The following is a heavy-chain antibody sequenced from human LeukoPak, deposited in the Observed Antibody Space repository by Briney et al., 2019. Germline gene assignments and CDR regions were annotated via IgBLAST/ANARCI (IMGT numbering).Heavy chain of an antibody. CDR2: IYSSGGT. CDR1: GGSISSYY. Sequence: SGTLSLTCTVSGGSISSYYWSWIRQPAGKGLEWIGRIYSSGGTNYNPSLKSRVTMSVDMSRNQFSLKLSSVTAADTAVYYCARVSPGGNSDYLGQGTLVTVSS. V-gene: IGHV4-4*07. D-gene: IGHD4-23*01. CDR3: ARVSPGGNSDY. J-gene: IGHJ4*02.